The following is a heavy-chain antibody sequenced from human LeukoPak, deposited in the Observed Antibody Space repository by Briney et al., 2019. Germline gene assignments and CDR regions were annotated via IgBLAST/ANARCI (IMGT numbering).Heavy chain of an antibody. Sequence: ASVKVSCKASGYTFTSYAMHWVRQAPGQRLEWMGWINAGNGNTKYSQEFQGRVTITRDTSASTAYMELSSLRSEDMAVYYCARDLGPLYSNLYDAFDIWGQGTMVTVSS. CDR1: GYTFTSYA. V-gene: IGHV1-3*03. D-gene: IGHD6-13*01. CDR3: ARDLGPLYSNLYDAFDI. CDR2: INAGNGNT. J-gene: IGHJ3*02.